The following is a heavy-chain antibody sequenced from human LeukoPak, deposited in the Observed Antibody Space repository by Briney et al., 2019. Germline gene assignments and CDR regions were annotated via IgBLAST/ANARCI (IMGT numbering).Heavy chain of an antibody. CDR2: INHSGST. V-gene: IGHV4-34*01. Sequence: SETLSLTCAVYGGSFSGYYWSWIRQPPGKGLEWIGEINHSGSTNYNPSLKSRVTISVDTPKNQFSLKLSSVTAADTAVYYCARVGAAGHAFDIWGQGTMVTVSS. CDR1: GGSFSGYY. D-gene: IGHD6-13*01. J-gene: IGHJ3*02. CDR3: ARVGAAGHAFDI.